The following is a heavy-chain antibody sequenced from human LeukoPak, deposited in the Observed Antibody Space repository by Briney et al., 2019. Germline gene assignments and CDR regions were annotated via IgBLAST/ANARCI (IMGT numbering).Heavy chain of an antibody. CDR3: AKDAKFRYSSSWYYFDY. CDR2: IRYDGSNE. J-gene: IGHJ4*02. V-gene: IGHV3-30*02. D-gene: IGHD6-13*01. CDR1: GFTFSSHG. Sequence: GGSLRLSCAASGFTFSSHGMHWVRQAPGKGLEWVAFIRYDGSNEYYGDSVKGRFTISRDSSKNTLYLQMNSLRAEDTAVYYCAKDAKFRYSSSWYYFDYWGQGTLVTVSS.